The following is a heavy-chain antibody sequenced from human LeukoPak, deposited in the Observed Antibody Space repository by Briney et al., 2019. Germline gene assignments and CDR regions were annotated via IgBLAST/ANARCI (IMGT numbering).Heavy chain of an antibody. CDR2: IKQDGSEK. CDR3: ARERITMIVVVADY. J-gene: IGHJ4*02. CDR1: ESTMRDHA. Sequence: GGSLRLSCSASESTMRDHAISWVRQAPGKGLAWVANIKQDGSEKYYVDSVKGRFTISRDNAKNSLYLQMNSLRAEATAVYYCARERITMIVVVADYWGQGTLVTVSS. V-gene: IGHV3-7*01. D-gene: IGHD3-22*01.